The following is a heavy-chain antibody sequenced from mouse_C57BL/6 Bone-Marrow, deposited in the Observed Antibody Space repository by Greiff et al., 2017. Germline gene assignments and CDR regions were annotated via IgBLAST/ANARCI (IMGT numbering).Heavy chain of an antibody. V-gene: IGHV1-69*01. CDR2: IDPSDSYT. CDR3: ARDDDYDEGWYFDV. Sequence: VQLQQPGAELVMPGASVKLSCKASGYTFTSYWMHWVKQRPGQGLEWIGEIDPSDSYTNYNQKFKGKSTLTVDKSSSTAYMQLSSLTSEDSAVYYGARDDDYDEGWYFDVWGTGTTVTVSS. J-gene: IGHJ1*03. D-gene: IGHD2-4*01. CDR1: GYTFTSYW.